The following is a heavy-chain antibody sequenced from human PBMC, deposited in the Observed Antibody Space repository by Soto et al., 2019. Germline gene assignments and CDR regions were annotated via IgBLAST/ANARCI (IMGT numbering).Heavy chain of an antibody. D-gene: IGHD3-16*01. V-gene: IGHV1-69*06. Sequence: QVQLVQSGAEVKKPGSSVKVSCKASGGTFSNYGFSWVRQAPGQGLEWMGGIFPIFGTIQYAQKFQGRLTLTADKSTSTAYMELTSLRSEDTAVYYCARDLSTGGRHNAFHIWDQGTMVAVSS. J-gene: IGHJ3*02. CDR3: ARDLSTGGRHNAFHI. CDR2: IFPIFGTI. CDR1: GGTFSNYG.